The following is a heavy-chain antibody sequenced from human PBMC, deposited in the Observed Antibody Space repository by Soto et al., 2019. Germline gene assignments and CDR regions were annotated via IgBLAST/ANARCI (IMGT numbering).Heavy chain of an antibody. CDR3: ARGFTPDYDSSGDYYFDY. Sequence: QVQLVQSGAEVKKPGASVKVSCKASGYTFTSYAMHWVRQAPGQRLEWMGWINAGNGNTKYSQKFQGRVTITRDTSASTAYMELSSLRSEDTAVYYCARGFTPDYDSSGDYYFDYWGQGTLVTVSS. V-gene: IGHV1-3*01. CDR2: INAGNGNT. D-gene: IGHD3-22*01. J-gene: IGHJ4*02. CDR1: GYTFTSYA.